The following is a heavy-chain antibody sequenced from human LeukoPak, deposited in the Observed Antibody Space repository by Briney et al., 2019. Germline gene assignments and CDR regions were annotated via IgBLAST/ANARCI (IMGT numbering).Heavy chain of an antibody. CDR3: ARAHGMVANAFDI. Sequence: PSETLSLTRAVSGGSISSSNWWSWVRQPPGKGREGIGEIYHSGSTNYNPSLKSRVTISVDKSKNQFSLKLSSVTAADTAVYYCARAHGMVANAFDIWGQGKMVTVSS. V-gene: IGHV4-4*02. CDR1: GGSISSSNW. D-gene: IGHD3-10*01. CDR2: IYHSGST. J-gene: IGHJ3*02.